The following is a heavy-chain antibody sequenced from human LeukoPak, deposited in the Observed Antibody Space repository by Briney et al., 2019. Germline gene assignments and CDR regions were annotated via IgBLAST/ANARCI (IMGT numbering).Heavy chain of an antibody. J-gene: IGHJ4*02. D-gene: IGHD5-24*01. V-gene: IGHV4-30-4*01. Sequence: SETLSLTCTVSGGSISSGDYYWSWIRQPPGKGLEWIGYIYYSGSTYYNPSLKSRVTISVDTSKNQFSLKLSSVTAADTAVYYCARSRWLQSTPYFDYWGQGTLVTVSS. CDR1: GGSISSGDYY. CDR3: ARSRWLQSTPYFDY. CDR2: IYYSGST.